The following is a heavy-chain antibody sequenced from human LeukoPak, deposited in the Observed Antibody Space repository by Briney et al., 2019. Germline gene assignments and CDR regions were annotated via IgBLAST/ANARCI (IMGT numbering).Heavy chain of an antibody. CDR1: GGTFSSYA. Sequence: ASVKVSCKASGGTFSSYAISWVRQAPGQGLEWMGGIIPIFGTANYAQKFQGRVTITADESRSTAYMELSSLRSEDTAVYYCATDNYYYYYMDVWGKGTTVTVSS. CDR3: ATDNYYYYYMDV. CDR2: IIPIFGTA. V-gene: IGHV1-69*01. J-gene: IGHJ6*03.